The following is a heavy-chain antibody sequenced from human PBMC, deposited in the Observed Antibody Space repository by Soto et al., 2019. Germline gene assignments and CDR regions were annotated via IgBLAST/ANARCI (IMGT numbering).Heavy chain of an antibody. V-gene: IGHV4-59*01. Sequence: SETLSLTCTVSGGSISSYYWSWIRQPPGKGLEWIGYIYYSGSTNYNPSLKSRVTISVDTSKNQFSLKLSSVTTADTAVYYCARDYEYSSSWYWFDPWGQGTLVTVSS. CDR3: ARDYEYSSSWYWFDP. CDR1: GGSISSYY. D-gene: IGHD6-13*01. J-gene: IGHJ5*02. CDR2: IYYSGST.